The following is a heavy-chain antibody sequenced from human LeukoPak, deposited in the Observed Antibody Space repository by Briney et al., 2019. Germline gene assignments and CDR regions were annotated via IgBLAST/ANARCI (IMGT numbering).Heavy chain of an antibody. Sequence: SETLSLTCTVSGGSISSYYWSWIRQPAGKGLEWIGRIYSNGGTNYNPSLKSRVTMSVDTSKNQFSLKMSSVTAADTAVYYCARDLLAESEGHTLWGQGTLVTVSS. CDR2: IYSNGGT. CDR1: GGSISSYY. D-gene: IGHD2-2*02. J-gene: IGHJ4*02. CDR3: ARDLLAESEGHTL. V-gene: IGHV4-4*07.